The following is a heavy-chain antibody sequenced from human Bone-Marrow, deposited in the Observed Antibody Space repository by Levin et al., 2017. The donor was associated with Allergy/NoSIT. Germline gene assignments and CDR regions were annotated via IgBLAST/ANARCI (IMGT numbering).Heavy chain of an antibody. D-gene: IGHD5-12*01. Sequence: SETLSLTCAVYGGSFSGYYWSWIRQPPGKGLEWIGEINHSGSTNYNPSLKSRVTISVDTSKNQFSLKLSSVTAADTAVYYCARGHLDSSGYDLGIWYWGQGTLVTVSS. J-gene: IGHJ4*02. CDR3: ARGHLDSSGYDLGIWY. V-gene: IGHV4-34*01. CDR2: INHSGST. CDR1: GGSFSGYY.